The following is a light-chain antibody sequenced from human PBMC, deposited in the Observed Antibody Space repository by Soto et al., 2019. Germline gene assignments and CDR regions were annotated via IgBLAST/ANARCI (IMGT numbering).Light chain of an antibody. CDR1: SSDIGGYDY. CDR2: DVS. Sequence: QSALTQPASVSGSPGQSITISCTGTSSDIGGYDYVSWYQQHPGKAPQLMIYDVSNRPSGVSNRFSGSKSGKTASLTISGLQAEDEADYYCSSYANTSPVVFGGGTKVTVL. CDR3: SSYANTSPVV. J-gene: IGLJ2*01. V-gene: IGLV2-14*03.